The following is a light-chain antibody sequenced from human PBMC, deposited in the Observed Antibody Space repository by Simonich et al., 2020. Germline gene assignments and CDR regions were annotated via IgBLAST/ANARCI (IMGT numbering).Light chain of an antibody. J-gene: IGKJ2*01. CDR3: QQYYSTPYT. Sequence: EIVMTQSPATLSVSPGETANLSCRAIQSVTSNLAWYHQKPVQPPKLLIYWASTRESGVPARFIGSGSGTDFTLTISSLQAEDVAVYYCQQYYSTPYTFGQGTKLEIK. CDR2: WAS. CDR1: QSVTSN. V-gene: IGKV4-1*01.